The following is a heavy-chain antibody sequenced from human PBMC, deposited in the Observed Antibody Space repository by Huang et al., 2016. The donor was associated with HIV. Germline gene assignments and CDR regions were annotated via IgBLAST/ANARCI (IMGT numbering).Heavy chain of an antibody. Sequence: QVRLVESGGRVAQPGTSLRLSCAASGFTFSSYEIKWVRQAPGKGLEWVAVISNDGTNKLYADSVKGSFTISRDNSKDTLYLQMNSLRLEDTGLYYCARRFDYADYWGQGTLVTVSS. CDR1: GFTFSSYE. V-gene: IGHV3-30*03. CDR2: ISNDGTNK. CDR3: ARRFDYADY. J-gene: IGHJ4*02.